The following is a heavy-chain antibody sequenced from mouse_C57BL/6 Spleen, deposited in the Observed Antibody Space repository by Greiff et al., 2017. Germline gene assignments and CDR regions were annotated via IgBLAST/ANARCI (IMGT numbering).Heavy chain of an antibody. CDR2: IYPRSGNT. CDR1: GYTFTSYG. J-gene: IGHJ1*03. CDR3: AREEGLDYGSSYLGGFDV. Sequence: QVQLKQSGAELARPGASVKLSCKASGYTFTSYGISWVKQRTGQGLEWIGEIYPRSGNTYYNEKFKGKATLTADKSSSTAYMELRSLTSEDSAVYFCAREEGLDYGSSYLGGFDVWGTGTTVTVSS. D-gene: IGHD1-1*01. V-gene: IGHV1-81*01.